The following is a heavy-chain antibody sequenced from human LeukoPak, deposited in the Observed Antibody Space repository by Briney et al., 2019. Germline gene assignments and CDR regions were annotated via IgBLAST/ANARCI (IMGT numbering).Heavy chain of an antibody. D-gene: IGHD2/OR15-2a*01. CDR3: ARDWFHAIDY. J-gene: IGHJ4*02. V-gene: IGHV3-74*01. CDR2: IRSDGSDT. CDR1: GFTFSDYY. Sequence: GGSLRLSCAASGFTFSDYYMSWIRQAPGKGLVWVSRIRSDGSDTRYAESVKGRFTISRDNAKNTLYLQMNSLRAEDTAVYYCARDWFHAIDYWGQGTLVTVSS.